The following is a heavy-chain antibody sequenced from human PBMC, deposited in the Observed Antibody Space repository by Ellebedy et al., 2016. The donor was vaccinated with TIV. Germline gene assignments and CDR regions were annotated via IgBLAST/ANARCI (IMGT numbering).Heavy chain of an antibody. D-gene: IGHD4-17*01. CDR3: ARDASADYGDYTTDYYFDY. CDR1: GYTFTGYY. Sequence: ASVKVSXXASGYTFTGYYMHWVRQAPGQGLEWMGWINPDSGGTNYAQKFQGWVTMTRDTSISTAYIELSRLRSDDTAVYYCARDASADYGDYTTDYYFDYWGQGTLVTVSS. V-gene: IGHV1-2*04. J-gene: IGHJ4*02. CDR2: INPDSGGT.